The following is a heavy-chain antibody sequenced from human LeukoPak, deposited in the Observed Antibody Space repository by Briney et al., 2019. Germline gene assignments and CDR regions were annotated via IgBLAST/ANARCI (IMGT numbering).Heavy chain of an antibody. CDR1: GFTFSSYS. CDR3: AKTGYYYDRTDYYYDRSRYFDL. CDR2: ISSSSSYI. D-gene: IGHD3-22*01. Sequence: GGSLRLSCAASGFTFSSYSMNWVRQAPGKGLEWVSSISSSSSYIYYADSVKGRFTMSRDNAKNSLYLQMNSLRAEDTAVYYCAKTGYYYDRTDYYYDRSRYFDLWGRGTLVTVSS. V-gene: IGHV3-21*04. J-gene: IGHJ2*01.